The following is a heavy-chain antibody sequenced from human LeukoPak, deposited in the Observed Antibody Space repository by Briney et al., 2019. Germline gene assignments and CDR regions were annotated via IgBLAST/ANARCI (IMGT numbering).Heavy chain of an antibody. CDR1: GFTFSSYA. D-gene: IGHD6-13*01. CDR2: ITYDGSNK. CDR3: ARALTAAGKDY. Sequence: GGSLRLSCAASGFTFSSYAMHWVRQAPGKGLEWVAVITYDGSNKYYADSVKGRFTISRDNAKNTLYLQMNSLRAEDTAVYYCARALTAAGKDYWGQGTLVTVSS. V-gene: IGHV3-30-3*01. J-gene: IGHJ4*02.